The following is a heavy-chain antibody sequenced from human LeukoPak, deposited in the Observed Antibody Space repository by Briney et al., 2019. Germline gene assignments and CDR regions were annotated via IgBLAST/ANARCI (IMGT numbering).Heavy chain of an antibody. CDR3: ARDGYSDSSGYDYPPSV. Sequence: SETLSLTCTVSGGSVSSGSYYWSWSRQPPGKGLEWLGHIYYSGSTNYNPSLKSRVTISVDASKKQFSLKLSSVTAADTAVYYCARDGYSDSSGYDYPPSVWGQGTLVTVSS. D-gene: IGHD3-22*01. CDR2: IYYSGST. V-gene: IGHV4-61*01. CDR1: GGSVSSGSYY. J-gene: IGHJ4*02.